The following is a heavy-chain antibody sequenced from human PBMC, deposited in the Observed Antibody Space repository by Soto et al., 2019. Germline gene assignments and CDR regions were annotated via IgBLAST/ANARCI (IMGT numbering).Heavy chain of an antibody. CDR2: INPSGGST. CDR3: PRDLEGSKQDV. J-gene: IGHJ6*02. D-gene: IGHD2-2*01. Sequence: QVQLVQSGAEVKKPGASVKVSCKASGYTFTSYYMHWVRQAPGQGLEWMGIINPSGGSTSYAQKFQGRVTMTRVTSPSTVYMELSSLTSEDTAVYYCPRDLEGSKQDVWGQGTTVTVSS. V-gene: IGHV1-46*01. CDR1: GYTFTSYY.